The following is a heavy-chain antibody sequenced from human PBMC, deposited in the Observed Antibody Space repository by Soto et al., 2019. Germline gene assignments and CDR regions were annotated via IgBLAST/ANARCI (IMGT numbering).Heavy chain of an antibody. D-gene: IGHD2-2*01. CDR1: GYSFTSYW. CDR3: ARWEVVPAATPRNYYYGMDV. Sequence: GESLKISCKGSGYSFTSYWISWVRQMPGKGLECMGRIDPSDSYTNYSPSFQGHVAISADKPISTAYLQWSSLKASDTAMYYCARWEVVPAATPRNYYYGMDVWGQGTTVTVSS. CDR2: IDPSDSYT. V-gene: IGHV5-10-1*01. J-gene: IGHJ6*02.